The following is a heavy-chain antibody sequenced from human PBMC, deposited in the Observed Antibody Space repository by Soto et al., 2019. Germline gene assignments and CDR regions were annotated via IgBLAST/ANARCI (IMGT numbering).Heavy chain of an antibody. V-gene: IGHV1-69*13. D-gene: IGHD3-22*01. CDR3: ARARYYYDSSGHTHDAFDI. CDR2: IIPIFGTA. J-gene: IGHJ3*02. CDR1: GGTCSSYA. Sequence: GASVRVSCKASGGTCSSYATSWVRQAPGQGREWMGGIIPIFGTANYAQKFQGRVTIPADESTSTAYMELSSLRSEDTAVYYCARARYYYDSSGHTHDAFDIWGQGTMVTVSS.